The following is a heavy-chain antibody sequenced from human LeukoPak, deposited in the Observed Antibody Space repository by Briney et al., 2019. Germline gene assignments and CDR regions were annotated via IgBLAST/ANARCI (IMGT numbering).Heavy chain of an antibody. CDR1: GFTLCKYW. J-gene: IGHJ4*02. CDR3: SPKQWLAAPPDS. V-gene: IGHV3-74*01. D-gene: IGHD6-19*01. Sequence: PGGSLRLSCAASGFTLCKYWMLWVRQAPGKGLESVSRINTDGTVTTYADSVKGRFTVSRDNADNTMFLQMNSVKDADTAVYYCSPKQWLAAPPDSWGQGTPVTVSS. CDR2: INTDGTVT.